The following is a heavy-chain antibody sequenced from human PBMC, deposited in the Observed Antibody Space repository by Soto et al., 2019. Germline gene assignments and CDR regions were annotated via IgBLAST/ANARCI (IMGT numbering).Heavy chain of an antibody. Sequence: SETLSLTCAVYGGSFSGYYWSWIRQSPGKGLEWIGEINHSGSTNYNPSLTSRVTISVDTSKNQFSLKLSSVTAADTAVYYCARAAYYDFWSGYYTRSDYYYYGMDVWGQGTTVTVSS. CDR1: GGSFSGYY. D-gene: IGHD3-3*01. CDR2: INHSGST. V-gene: IGHV4-34*01. J-gene: IGHJ6*02. CDR3: ARAAYYDFWSGYYTRSDYYYYGMDV.